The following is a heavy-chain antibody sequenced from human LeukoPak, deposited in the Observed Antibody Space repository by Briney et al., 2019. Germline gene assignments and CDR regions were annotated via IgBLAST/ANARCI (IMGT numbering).Heavy chain of an antibody. J-gene: IGHJ3*02. CDR2: ISDSGGRT. CDR1: GITLSNYG. Sequence: GGSLRLSCAVSGITLSNYGMSWVRQAPGKGLEWVAGISDSGGRTNYADSVKGRFTISRDNSKNTLYLQMNSLRAEDTAVYHCAKAAAYSYGYNALDIWGQGTMVTVSS. V-gene: IGHV3-23*01. CDR3: AKAAAYSYGYNALDI. D-gene: IGHD5-18*01.